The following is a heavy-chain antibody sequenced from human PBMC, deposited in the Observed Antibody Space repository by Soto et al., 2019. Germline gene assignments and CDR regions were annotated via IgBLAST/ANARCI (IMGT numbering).Heavy chain of an antibody. CDR1: GFTFSNAW. Sequence: GGSLRLSCAASGFTFSNAWMSWVRQAPGKGLEWVGRIKSKTDGGTTDYAAPVKGRFTISRDDSKNTLYLQMNSLKTEDTAVYYCTTDMYIGYDSSSFGWDAFDIWGQGTMVTVSS. D-gene: IGHD5-12*01. V-gene: IGHV3-15*01. CDR3: TTDMYIGYDSSSFGWDAFDI. CDR2: IKSKTDGGTT. J-gene: IGHJ3*02.